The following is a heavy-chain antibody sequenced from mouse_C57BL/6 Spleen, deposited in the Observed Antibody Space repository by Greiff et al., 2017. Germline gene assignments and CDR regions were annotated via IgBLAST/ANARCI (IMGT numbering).Heavy chain of an antibody. CDR2: IDPEDGDT. CDR3: TTRYGSSYYYFDY. V-gene: IGHV14-1*01. Sequence: VQLKESGAELVRPGASVKLSCTASGFNIKDYYMHWVKQRPEQGLEWIGRIDPEDGDTEYAPKFQGKATMTAATSSNTAYRQLSSLTSEDTAVYYCTTRYGSSYYYFDYWGQGTTLTVSS. J-gene: IGHJ2*01. D-gene: IGHD1-1*01. CDR1: GFNIKDYY.